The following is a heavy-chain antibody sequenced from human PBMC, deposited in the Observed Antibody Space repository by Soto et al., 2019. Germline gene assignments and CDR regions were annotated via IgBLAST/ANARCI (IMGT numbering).Heavy chain of an antibody. J-gene: IGHJ4*02. CDR3: ARSSGSYLGIDY. Sequence: SETLSLTCTVSGGSISSYYWSWIRQPPWKGLEWIGYIYYSGSTNYNPSLKSRVTISVDTSKNQFSLKLSSVTAADTAVYYCARSSGSYLGIDYWGQGTLVTVSS. V-gene: IGHV4-59*01. CDR2: IYYSGST. D-gene: IGHD1-26*01. CDR1: GGSISSYY.